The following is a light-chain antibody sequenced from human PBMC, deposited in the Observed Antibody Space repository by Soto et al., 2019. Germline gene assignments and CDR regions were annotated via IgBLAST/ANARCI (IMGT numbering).Light chain of an antibody. J-gene: IGLJ3*02. CDR2: DVN. Sequence: QSALTQPRSVSGSPGQSVTISCTGTSSDVGGYNYVSWYQQHPGKAPKLIISDVNKRPSGVPHRFSGSKSGNTASLIISGLQAEDEADYYCCSFAGSYTFGVFGGGTKLTVL. V-gene: IGLV2-11*01. CDR1: SSDVGGYNY. CDR3: CSFAGSYTFGV.